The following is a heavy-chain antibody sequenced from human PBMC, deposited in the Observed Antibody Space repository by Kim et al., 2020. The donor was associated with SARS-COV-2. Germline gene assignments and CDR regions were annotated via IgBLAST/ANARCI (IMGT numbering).Heavy chain of an antibody. V-gene: IGHV1-3*01. Sequence: YSQNIQNRATSTRDTSASTAYMDLSSLRSEDTAIYYCATTDFNSGRSHFDSWGQGTLVTVSS. CDR3: ATTDFNSGRSHFDS. D-gene: IGHD5-12*01. J-gene: IGHJ4*02.